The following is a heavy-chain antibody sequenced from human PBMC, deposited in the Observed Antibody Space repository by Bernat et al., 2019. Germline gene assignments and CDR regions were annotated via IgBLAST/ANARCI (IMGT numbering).Heavy chain of an antibody. CDR3: AREGNQLLYTNALDI. J-gene: IGHJ3*02. D-gene: IGHD2-21*01. CDR2: ISSSSSHK. Sequence: EVQLVESGGGLVKPGGSLRLSCAASGFTFSSYSMNWVRQAPGKGLEWVSSISSSSSHKYHANSVKGRFTISRDNAKNSLYLQMNSLRVEDTAVYYCAREGNQLLYTNALDIWGQGTMVTVSS. V-gene: IGHV3-21*01. CDR1: GFTFSSYS.